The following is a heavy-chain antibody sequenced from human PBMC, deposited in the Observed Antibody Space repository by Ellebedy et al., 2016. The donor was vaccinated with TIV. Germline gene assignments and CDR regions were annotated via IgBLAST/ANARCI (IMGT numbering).Heavy chain of an antibody. CDR1: GFTFSSYT. Sequence: GESLKISCAASGFTFSSYTMTWVRQGPGKGLEWVSAISGRGVTTYYADYVKGRFTISRDNTKNTVYLQMNSLRAEDTAIDYCAKTTGGKYLYGMDVWGHGTTVTVSS. CDR2: ISGRGVTT. V-gene: IGHV3-23*01. CDR3: AKTTGGKYLYGMDV. J-gene: IGHJ6*02. D-gene: IGHD2/OR15-2a*01.